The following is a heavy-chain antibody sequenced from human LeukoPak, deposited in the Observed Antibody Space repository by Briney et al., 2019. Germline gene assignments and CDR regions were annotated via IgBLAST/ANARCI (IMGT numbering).Heavy chain of an antibody. CDR3: ARATLLGDSSGLMSSFDY. Sequence: SETLSLTCTVSGYSISSGYDWSWIRQPAGKGLEWIGRISTSGSTNYNPSLKSRVTISVDTSKNQFSLKLSSVTAADTAVYYCARATLLGDSSGLMSSFDYWGQGTLVTVSS. J-gene: IGHJ4*02. CDR2: ISTSGST. V-gene: IGHV4-61*02. D-gene: IGHD3-22*01. CDR1: GYSISSGYD.